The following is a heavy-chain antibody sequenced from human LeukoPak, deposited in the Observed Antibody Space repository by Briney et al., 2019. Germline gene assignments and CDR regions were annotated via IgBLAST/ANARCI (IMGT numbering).Heavy chain of an antibody. CDR1: GGSISSYY. Sequence: PSETLSLTCTVSGGSISSYYWSWIRQPPGKGLEWIGEINHSGSTNYNPSLKSRVTISVDTSKNQFSLKLSSVTAADTAVYYCARGRYSKGIFDYWGQGTLVTVSS. V-gene: IGHV4-34*01. J-gene: IGHJ4*02. CDR2: INHSGST. CDR3: ARGRYSKGIFDY. D-gene: IGHD4-11*01.